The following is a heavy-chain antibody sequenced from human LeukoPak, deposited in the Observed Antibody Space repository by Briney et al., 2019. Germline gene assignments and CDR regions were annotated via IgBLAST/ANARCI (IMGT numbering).Heavy chain of an antibody. CDR2: IYYSGST. D-gene: IGHD3-10*01. CDR1: GGSISSYY. J-gene: IGHJ5*02. CDR3: ARGYGSGNGWFDP. V-gene: IGHV4-59*01. Sequence: SETLSLTCTVSGGSISSYYWSWIRQPPGKGLEWIGYIYYSGSTNYNPSLKSRVTISVDTSKNQFSLKLSSMTAADTAVYYCARGYGSGNGWFDPWGQGILVTVSS.